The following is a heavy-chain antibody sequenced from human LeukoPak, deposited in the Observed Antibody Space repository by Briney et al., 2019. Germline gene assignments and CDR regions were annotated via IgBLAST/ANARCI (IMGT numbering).Heavy chain of an antibody. V-gene: IGHV3-7*01. D-gene: IGHD5-18*01. Sequence: PGGSLRLSCAASGLTFSSYWMSWVRQAPGKGLEWVANINQDGGEKYYVDSVKGRFTISRDNAKNSLYLQMNSLRAEDTAVYYCARVGYSYGYNAFDIWGQGTMVTVSS. J-gene: IGHJ3*02. CDR1: GLTFSSYW. CDR3: ARVGYSYGYNAFDI. CDR2: INQDGGEK.